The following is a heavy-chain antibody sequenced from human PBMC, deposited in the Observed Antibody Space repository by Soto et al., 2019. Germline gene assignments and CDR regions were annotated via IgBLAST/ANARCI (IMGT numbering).Heavy chain of an antibody. CDR3: AREMVRGVNHGVDG. CDR2: ISSQSRTI. CDR1: GFAFSNYS. V-gene: IGHV3-48*02. J-gene: IGHJ6*01. Sequence: EVQLVESGGGLVQPGGSLRLSCVASGFAFSNYSLNWVRQAPGKGLEWVSYISSQSRTIYYAGSVKGRFTISRDNAKNSLYLQMNSLRDEDTAGYYCAREMVRGVNHGVDGWGQGTRVAVSS. D-gene: IGHD3-10*01.